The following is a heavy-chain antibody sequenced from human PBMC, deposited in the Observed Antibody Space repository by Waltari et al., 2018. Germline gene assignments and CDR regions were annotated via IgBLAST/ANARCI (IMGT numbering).Heavy chain of an antibody. Sequence: EVQLLESGGGLVQPGGSLRLSCAASGFTFSSYAMIWVRQAPGKGLEWVSAISGSGGSTYYADSVKGRFTISRDNSKNTLYLQMNSLRAEDTAVYYCAKGSIFIVVVPAASDFWGQGTLVTVSS. CDR2: ISGSGGST. V-gene: IGHV3-23*01. D-gene: IGHD2-2*01. J-gene: IGHJ4*02. CDR1: GFTFSSYA. CDR3: AKGSIFIVVVPAASDF.